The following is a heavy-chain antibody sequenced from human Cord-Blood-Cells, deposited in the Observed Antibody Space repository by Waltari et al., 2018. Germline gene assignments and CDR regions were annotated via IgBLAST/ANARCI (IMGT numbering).Heavy chain of an antibody. V-gene: IGHV4-61*01. CDR2: IYYSGST. Sequence: QVQLQESGPGLVKPSETLSLTCTVSGGSVSSGSYYLSWIRQPPGKGLEWIGYIYYSGSTNYNPSLKSRVTISVDTSKNQCSLKLSSVTAADTAVYYCARSPEYSSSWSPDYWGQGSLVTVSS. J-gene: IGHJ4*02. D-gene: IGHD6-13*01. CDR1: GGSVSSGSYY. CDR3: ARSPEYSSSWSPDY.